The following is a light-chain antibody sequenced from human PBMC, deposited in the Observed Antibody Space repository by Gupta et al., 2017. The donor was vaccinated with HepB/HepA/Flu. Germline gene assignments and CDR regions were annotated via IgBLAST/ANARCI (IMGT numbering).Light chain of an antibody. J-gene: IGKJ4*01. CDR3: QQQNNSSSILT. Sequence: EIVLTPSPATLSLSPGEIATLSCRARQSVRRYLAWYQKKQRQAPWRLIYDASNRTKGSKAKCSGSGVGTDYNLTIISREPEDFEVYYCQQQNNSSSILTFGGGTKVEIK. CDR2: DAS. V-gene: IGKV3-11*01. CDR1: QSVRRY.